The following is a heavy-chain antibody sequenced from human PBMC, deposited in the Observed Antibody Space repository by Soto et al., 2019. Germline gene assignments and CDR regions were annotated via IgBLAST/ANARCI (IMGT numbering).Heavy chain of an antibody. CDR3: ARTLSSWYGGEFDY. Sequence: PSETLSLTCAVSSGSISSSNWWSWVRQPPGKGLEWIGEIYHSGSTNYNPSLKSRVTISVDKSKNQFSLKLSSVTAADTAVYYCARTLSSWYGGEFDYWGQGTLVTVSS. J-gene: IGHJ4*02. D-gene: IGHD6-13*01. CDR1: SGSISSSNW. V-gene: IGHV4-4*02. CDR2: IYHSGST.